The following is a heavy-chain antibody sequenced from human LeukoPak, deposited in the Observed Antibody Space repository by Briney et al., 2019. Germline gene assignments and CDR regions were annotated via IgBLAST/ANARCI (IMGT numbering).Heavy chain of an antibody. CDR2: IYYTGST. J-gene: IGHJ6*03. CDR3: ARSNEGYCSGGSCYSGYYYYMDV. CDR1: GGSISSYY. V-gene: IGHV4-59*01. Sequence: KPSETLSLTCTVSGGSISSYYWSWIRQPPGKGLEWIGYIYYTGSTNYNPSLKSRVTISIDTSQNQFSLKLSSVTAADTAVYYCARSNEGYCSGGSCYSGYYYYMDVRGKGTTVTVSS. D-gene: IGHD2-15*01.